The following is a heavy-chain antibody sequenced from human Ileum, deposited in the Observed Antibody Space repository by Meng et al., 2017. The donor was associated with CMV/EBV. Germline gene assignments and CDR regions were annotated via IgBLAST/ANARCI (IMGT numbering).Heavy chain of an antibody. D-gene: IGHD7-27*01. Sequence: GESLKISCVASGFAFSSSWMSWLRQTPEKGLEWVANIKPDGSEPYYVASVRGRFTISRDNAKNSLYLQMNSLTAEDTAVYYCAKDLLGMGYYYYGMDVWGQGTTVTVSS. V-gene: IGHV3-7*01. CDR1: GFAFSSSW. CDR3: AKDLLGMGYYYYGMDV. CDR2: IKPDGSEP. J-gene: IGHJ6*02.